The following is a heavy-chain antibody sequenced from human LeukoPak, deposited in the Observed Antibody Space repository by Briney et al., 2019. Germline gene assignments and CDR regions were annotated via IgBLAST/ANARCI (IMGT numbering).Heavy chain of an antibody. V-gene: IGHV3-23*01. J-gene: IGHJ4*02. CDR2: ISGSGGSK. D-gene: IGHD3-22*01. CDR1: GFTSSSYA. Sequence: GGSLRLSCAASGFTSSSYAMSWVREAPGEGLECVSAISGSGGSKYYADSVKGRFTISRDNSKNTLYLQMNSLRAEDTAVYYCATLEYYYDSSGYHPGWGQGTLVTVSS. CDR3: ATLEYYYDSSGYHPG.